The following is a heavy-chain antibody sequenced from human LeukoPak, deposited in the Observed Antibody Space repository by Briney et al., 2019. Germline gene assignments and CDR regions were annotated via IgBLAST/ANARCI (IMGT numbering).Heavy chain of an antibody. CDR3: ARRSDSRGYYTTTTEYYFDY. Sequence: GASVKVSCKASGGTFSSYAISWVRQAPGQGLEWMGGIIPIFGTANYAQKFQGRVTITADESTSTAYMELSSLRSEDTAVYYCARRSDSRGYYTTTTEYYFDYWGQGTLVTVSS. V-gene: IGHV1-69*13. CDR2: IIPIFGTA. CDR1: GGTFSSYA. J-gene: IGHJ4*02. D-gene: IGHD3-22*01.